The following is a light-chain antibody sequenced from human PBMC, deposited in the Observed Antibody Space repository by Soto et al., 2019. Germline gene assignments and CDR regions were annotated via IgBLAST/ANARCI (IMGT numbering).Light chain of an antibody. J-gene: IGLJ2*01. V-gene: IGLV4-69*01. Sequence: QLVLTQSPSASASLGASVKLTCTLSSGHSSYAIAWHQQQPDKGPRYLMRLNSAGSHSKGDGIPDRFSGSSSGAERYLTISSLQSEDEADYYCQTWGTGYAVFGWGAKHTVL. CDR1: SGHSSYA. CDR2: LNSAGSH. CDR3: QTWGTGYAV.